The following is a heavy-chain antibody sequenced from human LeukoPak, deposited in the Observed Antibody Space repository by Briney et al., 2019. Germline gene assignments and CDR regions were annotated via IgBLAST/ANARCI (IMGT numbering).Heavy chain of an antibody. J-gene: IGHJ6*03. Sequence: GRSLRLSCAASGFTFRSYWIHWVRHAPGKGLGWVSRINSEGSSTSYADSVKGRFTISRDNAKNTLYLQMNSLRAEDTAVYYCARDFDRYYMDVWGKGTTVTVSS. CDR3: ARDFDRYYMDV. CDR1: GFTFRSYW. V-gene: IGHV3-74*01. CDR2: INSEGSST.